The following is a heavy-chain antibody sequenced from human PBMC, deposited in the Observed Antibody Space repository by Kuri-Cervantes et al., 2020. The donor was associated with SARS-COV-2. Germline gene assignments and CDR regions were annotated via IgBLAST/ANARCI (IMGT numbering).Heavy chain of an antibody. CDR2: ISYDGSNK. V-gene: IGHV3-30-3*01. Sequence: GESLKISCAASGFTFSNAWMSWVRQAPGKGLEWVAVISYDGSNKYYADSVKGRFTISRDNSKNTLYLQMNSLRAEDTAVYYCARVGYCSSTSCYNFDYWGQGTLVTVSS. J-gene: IGHJ4*02. CDR1: GFTFSNAW. D-gene: IGHD2-2*02. CDR3: ARVGYCSSTSCYNFDY.